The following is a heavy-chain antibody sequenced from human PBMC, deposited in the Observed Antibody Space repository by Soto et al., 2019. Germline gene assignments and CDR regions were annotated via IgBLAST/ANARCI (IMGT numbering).Heavy chain of an antibody. CDR1: GFTFSDYS. Sequence: QVHLVESGGGLVNPGGSLRLSCAASGFTFSDYSMSWMRQAPGKGLEWVSYISSSGSNIYYADSVKGRFTISRDTADNSVYLQLNSLRAEDTAAYYCARHCAYCSGGGPGHWFDPWGQGVLVTVSS. CDR2: ISSSGSNI. J-gene: IGHJ5*02. V-gene: IGHV3-11*01. D-gene: IGHD2-15*01. CDR3: ARHCAYCSGGGPGHWFDP.